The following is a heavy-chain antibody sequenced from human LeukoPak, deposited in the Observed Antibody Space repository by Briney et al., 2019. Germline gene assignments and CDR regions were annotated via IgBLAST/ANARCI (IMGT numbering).Heavy chain of an antibody. D-gene: IGHD1-26*01. Sequence: SSVKVSCKASGGTFSSYAISWVRQAPGQGLEWMGGIIPIFGTANYAQKFQGRVTITTDESTSTAYMELSSLRSEDTAVYYCARPVGATTIWFDPWGQGTLVTVSS. J-gene: IGHJ5*02. V-gene: IGHV1-69*05. CDR2: IIPIFGTA. CDR1: GGTFSSYA. CDR3: ARPVGATTIWFDP.